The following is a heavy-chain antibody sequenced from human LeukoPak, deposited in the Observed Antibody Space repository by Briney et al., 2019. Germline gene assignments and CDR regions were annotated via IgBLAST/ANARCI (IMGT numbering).Heavy chain of an antibody. V-gene: IGHV1-2*02. J-gene: IGHJ4*02. CDR1: GYTFTVYY. CDR2: INPNSGGT. Sequence: ASVKVSFKASGYTFTVYYMHWVRQAPGEGLEWMGWINPNSGGTNYAQNFQGRVTMPRDTSISTAYMELSRLRSDDTAVYYCARESSSSWPSFDYWGQGTLVTVSS. CDR3: ARESSSSWPSFDY. D-gene: IGHD6-13*01.